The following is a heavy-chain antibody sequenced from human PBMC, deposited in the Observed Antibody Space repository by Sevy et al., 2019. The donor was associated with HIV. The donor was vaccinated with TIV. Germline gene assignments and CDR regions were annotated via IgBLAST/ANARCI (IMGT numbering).Heavy chain of an antibody. Sequence: ASVKVSCKASGYTFTGYYMHWVRQAPGQGLEWMGWINPNSGGTNYAQKFQGRITMTRDTSISTAYMELRRLRSDETAVYYCARYHEQITILGVPITGYFDYWGQGTLVTVSS. V-gene: IGHV1-2*02. CDR2: INPNSGGT. CDR1: GYTFTGYY. CDR3: ARYHEQITILGVPITGYFDY. D-gene: IGHD3-3*01. J-gene: IGHJ4*02.